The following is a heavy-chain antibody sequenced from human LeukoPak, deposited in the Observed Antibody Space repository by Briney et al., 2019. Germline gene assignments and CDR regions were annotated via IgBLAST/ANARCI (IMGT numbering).Heavy chain of an antibody. D-gene: IGHD6-19*01. CDR2: INPRGST. Sequence: SETLSLTCGVSGGSVSSHYWTWIRQPPGKGLEWICEINPRGSTNYNPPLESRVTVSADTSRNQLSLSVTSVNAADSDVYFCARGLRQGSAWSWGPKEKSYQYMDVWGTGTTVIVSS. CDR1: GGSVSSHY. V-gene: IGHV4-34*01. J-gene: IGHJ6*04. CDR3: ARGLRQGSAWSWGPKEKSYQYMDV.